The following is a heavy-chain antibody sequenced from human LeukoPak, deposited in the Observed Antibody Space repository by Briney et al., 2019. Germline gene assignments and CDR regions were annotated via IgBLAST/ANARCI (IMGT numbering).Heavy chain of an antibody. V-gene: IGHV3-23*01. D-gene: IGHD3-16*01. CDR1: GFTFSSYG. CDR2: ISGSGGST. CDR3: AKGGLGGAPYYYYYYMDV. J-gene: IGHJ6*03. Sequence: GGTLILSCAASGFTFSSYGMSWVRQAPGKGLEWVSAISGSGGSTYYADSVKGRFTISRDNSKNTLYLQMNSLRAEDTAVYYCAKGGLGGAPYYYYYYMDVWGKGTTVTISS.